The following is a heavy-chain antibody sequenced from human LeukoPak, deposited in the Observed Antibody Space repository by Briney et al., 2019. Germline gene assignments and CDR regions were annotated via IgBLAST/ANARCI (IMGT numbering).Heavy chain of an antibody. Sequence: PSETLSLTCTVSGGSISSYYWSWIRQPPGKGLEWIGYIYYSGSTNYNPSLKSRVTISVDTSKNQFSLKLSSVTAADTAVYYCARETVGGLWNRHHDAFDIWGQGTMVTVSS. V-gene: IGHV4-59*01. CDR3: ARETVGGLWNRHHDAFDI. J-gene: IGHJ3*02. CDR2: IYYSGST. CDR1: GGSISSYY. D-gene: IGHD1-1*01.